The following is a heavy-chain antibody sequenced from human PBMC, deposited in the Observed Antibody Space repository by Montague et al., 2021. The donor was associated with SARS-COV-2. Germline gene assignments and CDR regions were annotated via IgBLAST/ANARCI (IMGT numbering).Heavy chain of an antibody. J-gene: IGHJ4*02. CDR1: GGSISSSSYF. CDR3: ARKTSRGLTIFGVVTASYCFDY. D-gene: IGHD3-3*01. Sequence: SETLSLTCTVSGGSISSSSYFWGWIRQPPGKGLEWLGSIYYSGSTXYNPSLKSRVTISVDTSKNQFSLKLSSVTAADTAVFYCARKTSRGLTIFGVVTASYCFDYWGQGTLVTVSS. CDR2: IYYSGST. V-gene: IGHV4-39*01.